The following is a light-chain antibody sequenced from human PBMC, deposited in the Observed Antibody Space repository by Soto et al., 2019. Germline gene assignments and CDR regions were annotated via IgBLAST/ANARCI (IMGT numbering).Light chain of an antibody. CDR2: GAS. J-gene: IGKJ2*01. CDR1: QSISSSF. Sequence: DIVLTQSPGTLSLSPGDRATLSCRASQSISSSFVAGYQQKPGQAPRLLICGASSRATGIADRFSGSGSVTDFTLTITSLEPEDFAVYYCQQYGNSPYTFGQGTKLEIK. V-gene: IGKV3-20*01. CDR3: QQYGNSPYT.